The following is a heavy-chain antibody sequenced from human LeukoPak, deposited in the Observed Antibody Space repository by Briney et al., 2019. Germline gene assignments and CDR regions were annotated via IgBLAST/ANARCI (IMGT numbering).Heavy chain of an antibody. CDR2: IYYSGST. V-gene: IGHV4-30-2*01. Sequence: SQTLSLTCPVSGGSISSGGYSWSWIRQPPGKGLVWIGYIYYSGSTYYNPFLKSRVSISVDTSTNQFSLKLSSVPAAETAVYYCARGLYSSGWLLYGMDVWGKGTTVTASS. D-gene: IGHD6-19*01. CDR3: ARGLYSSGWLLYGMDV. J-gene: IGHJ6*04. CDR1: GGSISSGGYS.